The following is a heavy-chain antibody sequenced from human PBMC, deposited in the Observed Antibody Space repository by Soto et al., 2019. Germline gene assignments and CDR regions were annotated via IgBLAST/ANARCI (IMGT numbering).Heavy chain of an antibody. CDR3: ARIKLVEWFFINVDVYDMDV. CDR1: GVSLSDYA. V-gene: IGHV3-48*02. Sequence: GGSLRLSCVASGVSLSDYAVNWVRQAPGKGLEWVSFISSDSRTIYYADSVEGRFTVSRDNARNSVSLQMDSLRDEDAAVYYCARIKLVEWFFINVDVYDMDVWGQGTPVTV. CDR2: ISSDSRTI. J-gene: IGHJ6*02. D-gene: IGHD3-3*01.